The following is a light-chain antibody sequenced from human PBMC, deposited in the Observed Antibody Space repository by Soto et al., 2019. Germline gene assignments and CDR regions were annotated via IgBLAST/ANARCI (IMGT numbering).Light chain of an antibody. CDR1: SSNIGSNT. Sequence: QSVLTQPPSASGTPGQRVTISCSGSSSNIGSNTVNWYQQLPGTAHKLLLYSNNQRPSGLPERFSGSKSGTSASLAISGLQSEDQSDYYCAAWDDSLNGPVFGGGTQLTVL. CDR3: AAWDDSLNGPV. J-gene: IGLJ2*01. CDR2: SNN. V-gene: IGLV1-44*01.